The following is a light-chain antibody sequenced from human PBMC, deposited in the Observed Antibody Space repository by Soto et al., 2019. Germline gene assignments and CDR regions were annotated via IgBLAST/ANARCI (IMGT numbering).Light chain of an antibody. V-gene: IGLV2-14*01. CDR2: EVS. J-gene: IGLJ1*01. CDR1: SSDVGGYNY. CDR3: SSYTGSSTI. Sequence: QSALTQPASVSGSPGQSITISCTGTSSDVGGYNYVSWYQQHPGTAPKLMIYEVSNRPSGVSNRFSGSKSDNTASLTISGLQDEDEADYYCSSYTGSSTIFGTGTKVTVL.